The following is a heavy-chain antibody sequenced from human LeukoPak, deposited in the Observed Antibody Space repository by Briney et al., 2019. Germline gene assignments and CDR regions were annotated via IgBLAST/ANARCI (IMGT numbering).Heavy chain of an antibody. CDR1: GYTFSGFY. D-gene: IGHD3-10*01. CDR3: ARECLIWFGELWKNNWFDP. V-gene: IGHV1-2*02. Sequence: VASVKVSCKASGYTFSGFYIHWVRQAPGQGLEWMGWINPNSGGTNYAQKFQGRVTTTRDTSISTAYMELSRLRSDDTAVYYCARECLIWFGELWKNNWFDPWGQGTLVTVSS. J-gene: IGHJ5*02. CDR2: INPNSGGT.